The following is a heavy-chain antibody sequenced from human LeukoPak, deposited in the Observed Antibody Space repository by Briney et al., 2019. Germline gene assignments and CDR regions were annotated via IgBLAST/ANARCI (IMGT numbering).Heavy chain of an antibody. J-gene: IGHJ6*03. V-gene: IGHV3-7*01. CDR1: GFTFSNYW. D-gene: IGHD5-18*01. CDR2: IKQDGSEK. Sequence: GGSLRLSCAASGFTFSNYWMSWVRQAPGKGLQWVANIKQDGSEKYYVDSVKGRFTISRDNAKNSLYLQMNSLRAEDTAVFYCARDVHSYGYNPIGYYYYYMDVWGKGTTVTVSS. CDR3: ARDVHSYGYNPIGYYYYYMDV.